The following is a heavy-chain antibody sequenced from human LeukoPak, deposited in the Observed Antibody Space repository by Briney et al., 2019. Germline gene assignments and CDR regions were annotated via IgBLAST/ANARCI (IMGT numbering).Heavy chain of an antibody. V-gene: IGHV1-46*04. CDR2: INPSGGST. CDR3: ARGGSSVSYYYMDV. CDR1: EYTFTSYY. J-gene: IGHJ6*03. D-gene: IGHD3-10*01. Sequence: ASVKVSCKASEYTFTSYYIHWVRQAPGQGLEWMGLINPSGGSTSYAQKLQGRVTMTRDASTSTLYMELSSLRSEDTAVYYCARGGSSVSYYYMDVWGKGTTVTVSS.